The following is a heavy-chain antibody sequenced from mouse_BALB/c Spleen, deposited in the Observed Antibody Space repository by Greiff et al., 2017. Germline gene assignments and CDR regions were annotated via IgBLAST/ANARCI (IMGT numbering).Heavy chain of an antibody. D-gene: IGHD2-4*01. CDR1: GFSLTSYG. CDR2: IWAGGST. Sequence: VNVVESGPGLVAPSQSLSITCTVSGFSLTSYGVHWVRQPPGKGLEWLGVIWAGGSTNYNSALMSRLSISKDNSKSQVFLKMNSLQTDDTAMYYCARLPTMITTSWFAYWGQGTLVTVSA. CDR3: ARLPTMITTSWFAY. J-gene: IGHJ3*01. V-gene: IGHV2-9*02.